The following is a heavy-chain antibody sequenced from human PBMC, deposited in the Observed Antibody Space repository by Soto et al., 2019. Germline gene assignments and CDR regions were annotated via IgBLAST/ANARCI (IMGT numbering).Heavy chain of an antibody. CDR2: INQDGSEN. Sequence: GGSLRLSCAVSGLTFINYWMTWVRQAPGMGLEWVANINQDGSENYYLDSVKGRFSISRDNAKNLVYLQMNSLRGEDTAVYYCSGGNQYDFWGQGTPVTVSS. J-gene: IGHJ4*02. D-gene: IGHD1-1*01. CDR1: GLTFINYW. CDR3: SGGNQYDF. V-gene: IGHV3-7*01.